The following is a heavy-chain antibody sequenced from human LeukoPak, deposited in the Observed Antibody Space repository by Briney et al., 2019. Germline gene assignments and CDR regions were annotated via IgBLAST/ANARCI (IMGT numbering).Heavy chain of an antibody. CDR3: ARRSYYSGSGSPPRY. J-gene: IGHJ4*02. CDR1: GGSFSGYY. Sequence: SETLSLTCAVYGGSFSGYYWSWIRQPPGKGLEWIGEINHSGSTSYHPSLKSRVTISVDTSKNQFSLKLSSVTAADTAVYYCARRSYYSGSGSPPRYWGQGTLVTVSS. CDR2: INHSGST. D-gene: IGHD3-10*01. V-gene: IGHV4-34*01.